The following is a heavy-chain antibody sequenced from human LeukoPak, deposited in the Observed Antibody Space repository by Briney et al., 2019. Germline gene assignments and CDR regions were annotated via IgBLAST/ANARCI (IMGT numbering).Heavy chain of an antibody. V-gene: IGHV3-23*01. CDR1: GFTFSSSA. CDR3: AKREAQISGPIDC. D-gene: IGHD6-19*01. Sequence: GGSLRLSCAASGFTFSSSAMTWVRQAPGTGLEWVSTVSGRGLTYYADSVKGRFTVSRDTSKSTLYLQMSSLRAEDTAVYYCAKREAQISGPIDCWGQGTLLTVSS. CDR2: VSGRGLT. J-gene: IGHJ4*02.